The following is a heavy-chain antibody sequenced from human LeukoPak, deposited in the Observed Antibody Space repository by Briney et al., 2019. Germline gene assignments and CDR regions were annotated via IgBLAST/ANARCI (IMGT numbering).Heavy chain of an antibody. CDR3: ARTTEGGYTYGYFYYYYMDV. J-gene: IGHJ6*03. V-gene: IGHV4-61*02. CDR1: GGSISSGTYY. CDR2: ISTSGST. Sequence: PSQTLSLTCTVSGGSISSGTYYWRWIRQPAGKGLEWIGRISTSGSTDYNPSLKSRVTISVDTSKNQFSLKLTSVTAADTAVYYCARTTEGGYTYGYFYYYYMDVWGKGTTVTISS. D-gene: IGHD5-18*01.